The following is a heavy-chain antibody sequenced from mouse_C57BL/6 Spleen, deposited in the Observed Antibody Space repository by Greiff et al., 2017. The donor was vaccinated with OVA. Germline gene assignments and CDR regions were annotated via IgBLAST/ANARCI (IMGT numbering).Heavy chain of an antibody. CDR1: GYTFTSYW. CDR2: IYPGSGST. J-gene: IGHJ4*01. Sequence: QVQLQQPGAELVKPGASVKMSCKASGYTFTSYWITWVKQRPGQGLEWIGDIYPGSGSTNYNEKFKSKATLTVDTSSSTAYMQLSSLTSEDSAVYYCAREDSGYDAMDYWGQGTSVTVSS. CDR3: AREDSGYDAMDY. D-gene: IGHD3-2*02. V-gene: IGHV1-55*01.